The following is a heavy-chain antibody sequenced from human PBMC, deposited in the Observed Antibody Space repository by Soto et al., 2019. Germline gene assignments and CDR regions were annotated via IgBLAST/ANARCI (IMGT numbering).Heavy chain of an antibody. Sequence: SVKVSCKASGGTFSSYAISWGRQARGQGLEWMGGIIPIFGTANYAQKFQGRVTITADESTSTAYMELSSLRSEDTAVYYCARCNAPAAIRGNYYYGMDVWGQGTTVTVSS. V-gene: IGHV1-69*13. CDR2: IIPIFGTA. CDR1: GGTFSSYA. J-gene: IGHJ6*02. D-gene: IGHD2-2*01. CDR3: ARCNAPAAIRGNYYYGMDV.